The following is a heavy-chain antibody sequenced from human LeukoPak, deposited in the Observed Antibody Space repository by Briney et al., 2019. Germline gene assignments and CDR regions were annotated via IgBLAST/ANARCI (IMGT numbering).Heavy chain of an antibody. CDR3: ARAGTTLFSAFDI. Sequence: ASVKVSCKTSGYTFTGYYMHWVRQAPGQGLEWMGWINPNSGGTNYAQKFQGRVTMTRDTSITTAYMELNWLTSDDTAVYYCARAGTTLFSAFDIWGQGTMVTVSS. CDR2: INPNSGGT. V-gene: IGHV1-2*02. CDR1: GYTFTGYY. J-gene: IGHJ3*02. D-gene: IGHD1-7*01.